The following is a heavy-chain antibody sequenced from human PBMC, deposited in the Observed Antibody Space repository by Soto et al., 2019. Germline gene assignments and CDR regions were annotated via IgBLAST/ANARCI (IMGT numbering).Heavy chain of an antibody. Sequence: SETLSLTCTVSGGSISSSSYYWGWIRQPPGKGLEWIGSIYYSGSTYYNPSLKSRVTISVDTSKNQFSLKLSSVTAADTAVYYCARDIVVVVAASEIVGFFDYCGQGTLVTVSS. CDR2: IYYSGST. J-gene: IGHJ4*02. V-gene: IGHV4-39*01. CDR1: GGSISSSSYY. D-gene: IGHD2-15*01. CDR3: ARDIVVVVAASEIVGFFDY.